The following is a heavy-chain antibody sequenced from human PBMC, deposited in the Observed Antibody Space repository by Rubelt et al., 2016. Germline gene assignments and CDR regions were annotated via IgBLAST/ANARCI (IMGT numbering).Heavy chain of an antibody. J-gene: IGHJ4*02. CDR3: ARKGRSSVGHFDY. CDR1: GDSVRNGRYY. Sequence: QVQLQESGPGLVKTSQILSLTCSVSGDSVRNGRYYWSWIRQLPGKGPEWIGNIYYTGNTHYSPSLRSRVVISVDTSENQFSLKVSSVTAADTAVYYCARKGRSSVGHFDYWGQGILVTVSS. CDR2: IYYTGNT. V-gene: IGHV4-31*03.